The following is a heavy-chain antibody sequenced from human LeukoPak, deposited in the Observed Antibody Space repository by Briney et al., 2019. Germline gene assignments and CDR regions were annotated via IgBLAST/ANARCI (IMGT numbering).Heavy chain of an antibody. CDR2: INRDGSTA. CDR1: GFTFRSYW. D-gene: IGHD4-17*01. J-gene: IGHJ4*02. V-gene: IGHV3-74*01. CDR3: ASGPDYGDYNY. Sequence: GGSLRLSCAASGFTFRSYWMHWVRQGPGKGLVWVSHINRDGSTANYADSVKGRFTISRDNAKNTLYLQMNSLRAEDTAVYYCASGPDYGDYNYWGRGTLVTVSS.